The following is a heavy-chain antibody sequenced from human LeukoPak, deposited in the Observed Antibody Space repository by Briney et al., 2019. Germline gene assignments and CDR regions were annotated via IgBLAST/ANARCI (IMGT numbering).Heavy chain of an antibody. Sequence: GASVKVSCKASGYTSTGYYMHWVRQAPGQGLEWMGWINPNSGGTSYAQKFQGRVTMTRDTSISTAYMELSRLRSDDTAVYYCARVRMPSSWYFDYWGQGTLVTVSS. D-gene: IGHD6-13*01. CDR3: ARVRMPSSWYFDY. J-gene: IGHJ4*02. CDR1: GYTSTGYY. V-gene: IGHV1-2*02. CDR2: INPNSGGT.